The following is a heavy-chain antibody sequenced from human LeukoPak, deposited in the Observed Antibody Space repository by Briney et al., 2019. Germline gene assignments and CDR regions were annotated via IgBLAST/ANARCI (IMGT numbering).Heavy chain of an antibody. CDR1: VYTLTAYY. Sequence: ASVKVSSKASVYTLTAYYMHWVRQAPGQGLEWMGWINPNSGGTDYAQKFQGRVTMTRDTSISTAYMELSRLRSDDTALYYCARGRVGTYYYDSSGYSEADYWGQGTLVTVSS. D-gene: IGHD3-22*01. CDR3: ARGRVGTYYYDSSGYSEADY. J-gene: IGHJ4*02. CDR2: INPNSGGT. V-gene: IGHV1-2*02.